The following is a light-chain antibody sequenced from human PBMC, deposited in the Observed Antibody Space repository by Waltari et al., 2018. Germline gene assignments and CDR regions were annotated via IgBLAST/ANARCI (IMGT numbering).Light chain of an antibody. CDR3: QQRSIRPPAYS. CDR2: DAS. CDR1: QTVNNY. Sequence: EIVLTQSPAILCLSPGESVTLPCRASQTVNNYLAWYQQKPGQAPRLLIYDASSRATGIPARFSGNGSGTDFTLTISSLEAEDFAVYYCQQRSIRPPAYSFGQGTRLEIK. V-gene: IGKV3-11*01. J-gene: IGKJ2*03.